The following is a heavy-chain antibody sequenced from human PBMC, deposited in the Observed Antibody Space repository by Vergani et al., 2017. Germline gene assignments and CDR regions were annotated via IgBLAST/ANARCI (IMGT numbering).Heavy chain of an antibody. D-gene: IGHD1-14*01. V-gene: IGHV2-5*02. CDR2: IYWDDDK. CDR1: GFSLSTSGVG. Sequence: QITLKESGPTLVKPTQTLTLTCTFSGFSLSTSGVGVGWIRQPPGKALEWLALIYWDDDKRYSPSLKSRLTITKDTSKNQVVLTMTNMDPVDTATYYCANFLVTYDAFDIWGQGTMVTVSS. CDR3: ANFLVTYDAFDI. J-gene: IGHJ3*02.